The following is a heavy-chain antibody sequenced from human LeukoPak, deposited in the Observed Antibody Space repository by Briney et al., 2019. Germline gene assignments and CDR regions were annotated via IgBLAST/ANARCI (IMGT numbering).Heavy chain of an antibody. V-gene: IGHV4-59*01. J-gene: IGHJ4*02. CDR2: IYYSGST. CDR1: GGSISSFY. D-gene: IGHD1-26*01. Sequence: SETLSLTCTVSGGSISSFYWSWIRQPPGKGLDWIGYIYYSGSTNYNPSLQSRVTISVDTSKDQFSLKLSSVTAADSAVYYCARRVGGTTFFDHWGQGTLVTVSS. CDR3: ARRVGGTTFFDH.